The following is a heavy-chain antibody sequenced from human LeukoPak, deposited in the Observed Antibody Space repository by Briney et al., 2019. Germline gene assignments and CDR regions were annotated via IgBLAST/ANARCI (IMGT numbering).Heavy chain of an antibody. V-gene: IGHV1-18*01. CDR2: ISAYNGDT. J-gene: IGHJ3*02. CDR3: TRAGDALDI. Sequence: ASVKVSCKASGGTFSSYAIGWVRQAPGQGLEWMGWISAYNGDTNYAQEFQDRITVTADTSTSTAYMELRSLRSDDTAVYYCTRAGDALDIWGPGTMVTVSS. CDR1: GGTFSSYA. D-gene: IGHD3-10*01.